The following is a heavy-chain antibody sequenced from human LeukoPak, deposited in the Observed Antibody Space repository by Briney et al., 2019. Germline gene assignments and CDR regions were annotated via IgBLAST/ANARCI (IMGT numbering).Heavy chain of an antibody. Sequence: PGGSLRLSCAASGFTFSSYAMSWVRQAPGKGLEWVSAISGSGGSTYYADSVKGRFTISRDNSKNTLYLQMNSLRAEDTAVYYCAKNRQLLRVSWSLPQLTPYYFDYWGQGTLVTVSS. D-gene: IGHD2-15*01. CDR2: ISGSGGST. CDR3: AKNRQLLRVSWSLPQLTPYYFDY. CDR1: GFTFSSYA. V-gene: IGHV3-23*01. J-gene: IGHJ4*02.